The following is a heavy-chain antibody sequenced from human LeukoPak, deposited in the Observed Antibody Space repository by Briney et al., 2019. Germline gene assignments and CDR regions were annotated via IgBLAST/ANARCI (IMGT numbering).Heavy chain of an antibody. D-gene: IGHD4-11*01. CDR2: ISGSGGST. J-gene: IGHJ4*02. V-gene: IGHV3-23*01. CDR1: GFTFSSYA. Sequence: GGSLRLSRAASGFTFSSYAMSWVRQAPRKGLEWVSGISGSGGSTYYADSVKGRFTISRDNSKNTLYLQMNSLRAEDTAVYYCARVSPSEGNTNYRPSDYWSQGTLVIVSS. CDR3: ARVSPSEGNTNYRPSDY.